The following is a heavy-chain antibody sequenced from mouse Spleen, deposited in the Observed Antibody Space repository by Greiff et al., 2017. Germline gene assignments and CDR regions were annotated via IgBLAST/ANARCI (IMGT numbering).Heavy chain of an antibody. D-gene: IGHD2-1*01. V-gene: IGHV14-3*02. CDR3: AREGGNCGGYFGV. Sequence: EVQLQQSGAELVKPGASVKLSCTASGFNITDTYMHWVKQRPEQGLEWIGRIDPANGNTKYDPKFQGKATITADTSSNTAYLQLSSLTSEDTAVYYCAREGGNCGGYFGVWGAGTTVTISS. CDR2: IDPANGNT. J-gene: IGHJ1*01. CDR1: GFNITDTY.